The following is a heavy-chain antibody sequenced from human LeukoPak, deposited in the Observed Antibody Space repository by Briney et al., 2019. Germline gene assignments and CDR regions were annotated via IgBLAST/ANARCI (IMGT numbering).Heavy chain of an antibody. D-gene: IGHD3-22*01. V-gene: IGHV3-53*01. CDR3: ARDRDSSVDDACDI. J-gene: IGHJ3*02. CDR1: GFTVSSNY. Sequence: GGSLRLSCAASGFTVSSNYMSWVRQAPGKGLEWVSVIYSGGSTYYTDSVKGRFTISRDNSKNTVFLQMNSLRAEDTAVYFCARDRDSSVDDACDIWGQGTMVTVSS. CDR2: IYSGGST.